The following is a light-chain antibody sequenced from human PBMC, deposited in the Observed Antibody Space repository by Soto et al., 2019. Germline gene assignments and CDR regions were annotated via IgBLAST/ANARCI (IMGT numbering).Light chain of an antibody. J-gene: IGLJ2*01. CDR3: QTWDTGIVV. CDR2: LNSDGSH. CDR1: SGHSSYA. Sequence: QLVLTQSPSASASLGASVKLTCTLSSGHSSYAIAWHQQQPEKGTRYLVRLNSDGSHSKGDGIPDRFSGSSSGAERYLTISRLRSEDEADYYCQTWDTGIVVFGGGTKLTVL. V-gene: IGLV4-69*01.